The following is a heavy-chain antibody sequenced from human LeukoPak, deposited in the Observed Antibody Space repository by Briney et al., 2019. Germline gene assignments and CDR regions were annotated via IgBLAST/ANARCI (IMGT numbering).Heavy chain of an antibody. J-gene: IGHJ4*02. CDR1: NGSINFVSYY. Sequence: KTSETLSLTCTVSNGSINFVSYYWSWIRQPPGKGLEWLGYIHYTGNTIYNPSLKSRVTISMDTAKNQFPLKVSSVTAADTAVYYCARDGAGMTGTGLDYWGQGILATVSS. CDR3: ARDGAGMTGTGLDY. CDR2: IHYTGNT. D-gene: IGHD3-9*01. V-gene: IGHV4-61*01.